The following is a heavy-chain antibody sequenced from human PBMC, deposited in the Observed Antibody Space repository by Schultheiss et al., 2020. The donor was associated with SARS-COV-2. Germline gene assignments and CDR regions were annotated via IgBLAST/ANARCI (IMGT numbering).Heavy chain of an antibody. J-gene: IGHJ6*02. CDR3: ARVRWLRDYYYYYGMDV. V-gene: IGHV3-53*01. CDR1: GFTFSSNY. CDR2: IYSGGST. D-gene: IGHD5-12*01. Sequence: GGSLRLSCAASGFTFSSNYMSWVRQAPGKGLEWVSVIYSGGSTYYADSVKGRFTISRDNSKNTLYLQMNSLRAEDTAVYYCARVRWLRDYYYYYGMDVWGQGTTVTVSS.